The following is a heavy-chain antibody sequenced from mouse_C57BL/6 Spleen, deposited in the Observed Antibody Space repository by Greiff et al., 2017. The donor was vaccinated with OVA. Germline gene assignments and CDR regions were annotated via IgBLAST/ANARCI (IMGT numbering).Heavy chain of an antibody. Sequence: QVHVKQSGAELVRPGTSVKVSCKASGYAFTNYLIEWVKQRPGQGLEWIGVINPGSGGTNYNEKFKGKATLTADKSSSTAYMQLSSLTSEDSAVYFCARSGLKEAWFAYWGQGTLVTVSA. J-gene: IGHJ3*01. CDR3: ARSGLKEAWFAY. D-gene: IGHD3-3*01. CDR1: GYAFTNYL. V-gene: IGHV1-54*01. CDR2: INPGSGGT.